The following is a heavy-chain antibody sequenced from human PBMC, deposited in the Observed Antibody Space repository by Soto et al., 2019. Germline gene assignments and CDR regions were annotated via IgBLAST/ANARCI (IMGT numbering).Heavy chain of an antibody. CDR3: AGVGLSADYFHS. CDR2: INWNGGSA. V-gene: IGHV3-20*04. D-gene: IGHD3-3*01. Sequence: EVQLVESGGGVSRPGGSLRLSCAASGFIFEKHGMIWVRQAPGKGLEWVSGINWNGGSAVYAASVKGRFTISRDIAKNSLFLEVKSLRTEHTGLNFCAGVGLSADYFHSWGQGTLVTDS. CDR1: GFIFEKHG. J-gene: IGHJ4*02.